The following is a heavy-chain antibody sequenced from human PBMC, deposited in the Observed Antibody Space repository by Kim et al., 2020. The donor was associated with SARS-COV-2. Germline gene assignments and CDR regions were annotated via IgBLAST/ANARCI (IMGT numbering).Heavy chain of an antibody. CDR1: GYNFTKSW. J-gene: IGHJ4*02. V-gene: IGHV5-51*01. CDR2: IYPDDSDT. Sequence: GESLKISCKTSGYNFTKSWIGWVRQMPGRGLEWMGIIYPDDSDTKYSPSFQGQVTISVDKFITTAYLQWTSLKASDTAMYYCGRGDLGNLDFWGQGTLVFVSP. CDR3: GRGDLGNLDF. D-gene: IGHD3-16*01.